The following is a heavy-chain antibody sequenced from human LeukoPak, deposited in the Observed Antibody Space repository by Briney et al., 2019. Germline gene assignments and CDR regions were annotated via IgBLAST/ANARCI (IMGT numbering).Heavy chain of an antibody. V-gene: IGHV3-21*01. CDR2: ISSSSSYI. J-gene: IGHJ4*02. Sequence: GGSLRLSCAASGFTFSSYSMNWVRQAPGKGLEWVSSISSSSSYIYYADSVKGRFTISRDNAKNSLYLQMNSLRAEDTAVYYCARDRGYSYGDLDYWGQGTLVTVSS. CDR1: GFTFSSYS. D-gene: IGHD5-18*01. CDR3: ARDRGYSYGDLDY.